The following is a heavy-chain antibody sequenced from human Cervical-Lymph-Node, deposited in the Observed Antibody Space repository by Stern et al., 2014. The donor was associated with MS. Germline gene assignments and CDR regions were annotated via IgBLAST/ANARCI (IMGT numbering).Heavy chain of an antibody. CDR1: GFNFSSYW. Sequence: EVQLVESGGGLVQPGGSLRLSCAASGFNFSSYWMHWVRQFPAKGLFWVSQINRDGSDTSYADSVKGRFSISRDNIRNMLYLRMTSLRAEDTAVYYCARGVGDYWGQGARVTVSS. CDR3: ARGVGDY. CDR2: INRDGSDT. D-gene: IGHD3-16*01. V-gene: IGHV3-74*02. J-gene: IGHJ4*02.